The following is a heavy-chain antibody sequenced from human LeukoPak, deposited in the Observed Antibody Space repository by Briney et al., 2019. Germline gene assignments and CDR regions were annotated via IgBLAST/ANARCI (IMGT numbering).Heavy chain of an antibody. CDR3: ARDNPLYSNYYFDY. CDR1: GFTVSSNY. J-gene: IGHJ4*02. Sequence: GGSLRLSCAASGFTVSSNYMSWVRQAPGKGLEWVSVIYSGGSTYYADSVEGRFTISRDNSKNTLYLQMNSLRAEDTAVYYCARDNPLYSNYYFDYWGQGTLVTVSS. V-gene: IGHV3-66*01. CDR2: IYSGGST. D-gene: IGHD4-11*01.